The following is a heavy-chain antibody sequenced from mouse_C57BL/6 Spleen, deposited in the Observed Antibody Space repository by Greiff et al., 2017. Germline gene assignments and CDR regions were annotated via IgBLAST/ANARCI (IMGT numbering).Heavy chain of an antibody. J-gene: IGHJ4*01. CDR2: ISYSGST. CDR1: GYSITSGYD. V-gene: IGHV3-1*01. Sequence: EVKLMESGPGMVKPSQSLSLTCTVTGYSITSGYDWHWIRHFPGNKLEWMGYISYSGSTNYNPSLKSRISITHDTSKNHFFLTLNSVTTEDTATYYCARGAGDYAMDYWGQGTSVTVSS. CDR3: ARGAGDYAMDY.